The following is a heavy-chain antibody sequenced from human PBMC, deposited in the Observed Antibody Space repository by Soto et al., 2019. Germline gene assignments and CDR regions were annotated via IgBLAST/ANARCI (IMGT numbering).Heavy chain of an antibody. CDR2: ISWNSGSI. CDR1: GFTFDDYA. CDR3: AKARAHSSGWYYFDY. J-gene: IGHJ4*02. Sequence: GGSLRLSCAASGFTFDDYAMHWVRQAPGKGLEWVSGISWNSGSIGYADSVKGRFTISRDNAKNSLYLQMNSLRAEDTALYYCAKARAHSSGWYYFDYWGQGTLVTVSS. V-gene: IGHV3-9*01. D-gene: IGHD6-19*01.